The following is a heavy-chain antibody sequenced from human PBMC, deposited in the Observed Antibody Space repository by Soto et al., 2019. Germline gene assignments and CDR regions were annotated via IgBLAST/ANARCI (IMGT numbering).Heavy chain of an antibody. D-gene: IGHD3-22*01. J-gene: IGHJ4*02. Sequence: SETLSLTCTVSGGSISSYYWSWIRQPPGKGLEWIGYIYYSGSTYYNPSLKSRVIISIDTSKNQFSLRLSSVTAADTAVYYCASTSYFDNSGSAYWGQGTLVTVSS. CDR3: ASTSYFDNSGSAY. CDR1: GGSISSYY. V-gene: IGHV4-59*08. CDR2: IYYSGST.